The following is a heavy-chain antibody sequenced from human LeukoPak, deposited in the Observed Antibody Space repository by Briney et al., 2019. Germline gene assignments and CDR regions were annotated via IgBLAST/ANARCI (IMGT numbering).Heavy chain of an antibody. CDR2: IKQDGSEK. V-gene: IGHV3-7*01. J-gene: IGHJ5*02. D-gene: IGHD3-10*01. CDR3: ARIITMVRGVIPWFDP. Sequence: GGSLRLSCAASGFTLSSYWMSWVRQAPGKGLEWVANIKQDGSEKYYVDSVKGRFTISRDNAKNSLYLQMNSLRAEDTAAYYCARIITMVRGVIPWFDPWGQGTLVTVSS. CDR1: GFTLSSYW.